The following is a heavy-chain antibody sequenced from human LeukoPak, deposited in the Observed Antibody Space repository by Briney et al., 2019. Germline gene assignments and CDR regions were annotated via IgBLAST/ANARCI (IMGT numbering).Heavy chain of an antibody. CDR3: ARYYYDSGSYSFPAY. J-gene: IGHJ4*02. V-gene: IGHV3-7*01. CDR2: IKQDGSEK. D-gene: IGHD3-10*01. CDR1: GFTVSSNY. Sequence: PGGSLRLSCAASGFTVSSNYMSWVRQAPGKGLEWVANIKQDGSEKYYVDSVKGRFTISRDNAKNSLYLQMNSLRAEDTAVYYCARYYYDSGSYSFPAYWGQGTLVTVSS.